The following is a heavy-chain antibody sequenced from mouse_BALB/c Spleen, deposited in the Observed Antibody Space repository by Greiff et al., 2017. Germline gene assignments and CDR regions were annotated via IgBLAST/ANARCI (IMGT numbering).Heavy chain of an antibody. D-gene: IGHD1-1*01. CDR2: INPYNGDT. CDR3: ARDYYGSMALMDY. CDR1: GYSFTGYF. Sequence: VQLQQSGPELVKPGASVKISCKASGYSFTGYFMNWVMQSHGKSLEWIGRINPYNGDTFYNQKFKGKATLTVDKSSSTALMELRSLASEDSTVYYCARDYYGSMALMDYWGQGTSVTVSS. J-gene: IGHJ4*01. V-gene: IGHV1-20*02.